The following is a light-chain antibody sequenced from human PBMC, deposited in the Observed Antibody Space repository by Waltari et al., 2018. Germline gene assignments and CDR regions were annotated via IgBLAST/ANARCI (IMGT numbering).Light chain of an antibody. Sequence: QSALTQPPSASGSPGQSVTIPCTGTSSDIGRYNYVPWYQQHPGKAPKLMIYEVSKRPSGVPDRFSGSKSGNTASLTVSGLQAEDEADYYCSSYAGSNNWVFGGGTKLTVL. CDR2: EVS. V-gene: IGLV2-8*01. J-gene: IGLJ3*02. CDR1: SSDIGRYNY. CDR3: SSYAGSNNWV.